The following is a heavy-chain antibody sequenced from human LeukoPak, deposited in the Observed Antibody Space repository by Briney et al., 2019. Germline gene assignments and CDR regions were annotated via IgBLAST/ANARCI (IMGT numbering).Heavy chain of an antibody. D-gene: IGHD5-18*01. J-gene: IGHJ4*02. CDR3: VRDRDSYGRRADH. V-gene: IGHV3-7*01. CDR1: GFTFSTYW. Sequence: QPGGSLRLSCAASGFTFSTYWMSWVRQAPGKGLEWVANIKQDGSEKNYVDSVKGRFTISRDNVENSLYLQMNSLRVEDTAVYYCVRDRDSYGRRADHWGQGTLVTVAS. CDR2: IKQDGSEK.